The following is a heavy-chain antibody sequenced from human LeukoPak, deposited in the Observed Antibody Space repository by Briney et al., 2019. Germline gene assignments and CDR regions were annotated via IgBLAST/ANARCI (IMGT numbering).Heavy chain of an antibody. Sequence: PGGSLRLSCAASGFKFSNYGMQWVRQAPGKGLEWVAVISHDGTTTFYADSVKGRFTLSRDNSKNTLDLQMDSLRAEDTAVYFCAKEPNAYSSGWYFQDWGQGTLVTVSS. CDR3: AKEPNAYSSGWYFQD. CDR1: GFKFSNYG. D-gene: IGHD6-25*01. J-gene: IGHJ1*01. CDR2: ISHDGTTT. V-gene: IGHV3-30*18.